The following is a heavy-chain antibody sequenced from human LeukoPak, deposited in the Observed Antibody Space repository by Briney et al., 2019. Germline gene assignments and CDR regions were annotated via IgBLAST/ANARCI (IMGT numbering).Heavy chain of an antibody. CDR3: ARDNDYDFWSGYYILYGMDV. Sequence: PGGSLRLSCAASGFTFSSYSTNWVRQAPGKGLEWVSSISSSSSYIYYADSVKRRFTIPRDNAKNSLYLQMNSLRAKDTAVYYCARDNDYDFWSGYYILYGMDVWGQGTTVTVSS. J-gene: IGHJ6*02. D-gene: IGHD3-3*01. CDR1: GFTFSSYS. V-gene: IGHV3-21*01. CDR2: ISSSSSYI.